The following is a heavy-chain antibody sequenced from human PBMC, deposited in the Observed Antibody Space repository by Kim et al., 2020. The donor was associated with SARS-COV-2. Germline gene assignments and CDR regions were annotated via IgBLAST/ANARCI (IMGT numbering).Heavy chain of an antibody. V-gene: IGHV3-7*03. J-gene: IGHJ3*02. CDR1: GFNYNAYW. CDR3: ARETSRAFDT. CDR2: INTDGGQK. Sequence: GGSLRLSCAISGFNYNAYWMSWVRQAPGKGLEWVSLINTDGGQKYYVDSVRGRFTVSRDNAKKSLYIEMNSSRGEDTAVYYCARETSRAFDTWGHGTKAT.